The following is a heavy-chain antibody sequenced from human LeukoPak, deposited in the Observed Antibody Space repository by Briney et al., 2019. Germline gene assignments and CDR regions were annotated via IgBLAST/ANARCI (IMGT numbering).Heavy chain of an antibody. CDR2: IYHSGST. D-gene: IGHD2-2*01. Sequence: PSETLSLTCTVSGYSISSGYYWGWIRQPPGKGLEWIGSIYHSGSTYYNPPLKSRVTISVDTSKNQFSLKLSSVTAADTAVYYCARVTGYCSSTSCPYYLDYWGQGTLVTVSS. V-gene: IGHV4-38-2*02. CDR1: GYSISSGYY. J-gene: IGHJ4*02. CDR3: ARVTGYCSSTSCPYYLDY.